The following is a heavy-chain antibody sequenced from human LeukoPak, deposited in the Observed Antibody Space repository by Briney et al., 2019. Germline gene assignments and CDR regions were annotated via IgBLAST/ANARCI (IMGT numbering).Heavy chain of an antibody. CDR1: GFIFSSYD. J-gene: IGHJ4*02. D-gene: IGHD6-13*01. CDR3: AKAVRNSSSWYDY. Sequence: GGSLRLSCAASGFIFSSYDMYWVRQAPGKGLEWVAFIRNDGSNTYSADSAKGRFTISRDNSKHTLYLRMNRLRGEDTAVYYCAKAVRNSSSWYDYWGQGTLVTVSS. V-gene: IGHV3-30*02. CDR2: IRNDGSNT.